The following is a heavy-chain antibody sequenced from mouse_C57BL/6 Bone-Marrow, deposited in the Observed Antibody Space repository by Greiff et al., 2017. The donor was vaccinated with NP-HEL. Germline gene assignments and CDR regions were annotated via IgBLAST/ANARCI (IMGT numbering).Heavy chain of an antibody. V-gene: IGHV1-64*01. D-gene: IGHD1-1*01. CDR3: ARRYYLYFDY. CDR1: VYTFTSYW. CDR2: IHPNSGST. Sequence: QVQLQQPGAELVKPGASVKLSCKASVYTFTSYWMHWVKQRPGQGLEWIGMIHPNSGSTNYNEKFKSKATLTVDKSSSTAYMQLSSLTSEDSAVYYCARRYYLYFDYWGQGTTLTVSS. J-gene: IGHJ2*01.